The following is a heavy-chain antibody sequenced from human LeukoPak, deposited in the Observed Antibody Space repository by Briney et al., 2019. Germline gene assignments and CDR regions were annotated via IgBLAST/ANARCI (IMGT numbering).Heavy chain of an antibody. D-gene: IGHD3-3*01. J-gene: IGHJ5*02. CDR3: ARDPGEVEGYDFWSGYPNWFDP. Sequence: GASVKVSCKASGYTFTSYGISWVRQAPGQGLEWMGWISAYNGNTNYAQKLQGRVTMTTDTSTSTAYMELRSLRSDDTAVYYCARDPGEVEGYDFWSGYPNWFDPWGQGTLVTVSS. V-gene: IGHV1-18*01. CDR1: GYTFTSYG. CDR2: ISAYNGNT.